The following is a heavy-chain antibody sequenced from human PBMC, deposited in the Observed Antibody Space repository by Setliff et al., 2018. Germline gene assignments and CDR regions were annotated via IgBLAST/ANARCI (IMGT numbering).Heavy chain of an antibody. V-gene: IGHV4-34*01. Sequence: ETLSLTCAVYGGSFSGYYWSWIRQPPGKGLEWIGEINHSGSTNYNPSLKSRVTISVDTSKNQSSLKLSSVTAADTAVYYCARKDSSSWSCDYWGQGTLVTVSS. D-gene: IGHD6-13*01. CDR3: ARKDSSSWSCDY. J-gene: IGHJ4*02. CDR1: GGSFSGYY. CDR2: INHSGST.